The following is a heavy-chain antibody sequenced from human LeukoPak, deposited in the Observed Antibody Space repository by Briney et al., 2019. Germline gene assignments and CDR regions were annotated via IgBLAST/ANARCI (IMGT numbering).Heavy chain of an antibody. D-gene: IGHD3-22*01. CDR3: ARGRGLYYYNSRGYYHDY. CDR2: IYSSGST. Sequence: GGSLRLSCAVSGFTVSSNYMSWVRQAPGKGLEWVSVIYSSGSTYYADSVKGRFTISRDSSKNTLYLQMNSLRAEDTAVYYSARGRGLYYYNSRGYYHDYWGQGTLVTVSS. CDR1: GFTVSSNY. J-gene: IGHJ4*02. V-gene: IGHV3-53*01.